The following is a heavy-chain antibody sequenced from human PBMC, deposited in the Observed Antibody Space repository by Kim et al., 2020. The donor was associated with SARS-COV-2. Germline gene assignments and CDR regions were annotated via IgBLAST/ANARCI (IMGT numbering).Heavy chain of an antibody. CDR1: GGSISSYY. D-gene: IGHD1-1*01. CDR3: ARGIYWNLLGAFDI. J-gene: IGHJ3*02. Sequence: SETLSLTCTVSGGSISSYYWSWIRQPPGKGLEWIGYIYYSGSTNYNPSLKSRVTISVDTSKNQFSLKLSSVTAADTAVYYCARGIYWNLLGAFDIWGQGTMVTVSS. V-gene: IGHV4-59*01. CDR2: IYYSGST.